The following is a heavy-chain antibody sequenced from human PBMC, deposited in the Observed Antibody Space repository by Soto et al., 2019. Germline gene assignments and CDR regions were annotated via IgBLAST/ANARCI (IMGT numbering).Heavy chain of an antibody. V-gene: IGHV3-72*01. J-gene: IGHJ4*02. Sequence: EVQLVESGGGLVQPGGSLRLSCTASGFTISDHYMDWVRQAPGKGLEWVGRGRNKANSYSTEYAASVKDRFTITREDSKNSLYLQMNRLNTAATAVYYCASSCRVVVALDYWGQGTLVTVSS. CDR2: GRNKANSYST. D-gene: IGHD5-12*01. CDR1: GFTISDHY. CDR3: ASSCRVVVALDY.